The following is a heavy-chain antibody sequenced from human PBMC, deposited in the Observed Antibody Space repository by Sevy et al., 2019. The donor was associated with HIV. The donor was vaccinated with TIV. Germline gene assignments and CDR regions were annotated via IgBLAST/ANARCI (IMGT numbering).Heavy chain of an antibody. CDR2: ISGSGGST. D-gene: IGHD6-19*01. Sequence: GGSLRLSCAASGFTLSTYAMAWVRQAPGKGLEWVSAISGSGGSTHYADSVKGRFTISRDNSKNTLYLQMNSLRAEDTAVYYCAKEKQQWLLQVEDYFDYWGQGTLVTVSS. CDR3: AKEKQQWLLQVEDYFDY. V-gene: IGHV3-23*01. CDR1: GFTLSTYA. J-gene: IGHJ4*02.